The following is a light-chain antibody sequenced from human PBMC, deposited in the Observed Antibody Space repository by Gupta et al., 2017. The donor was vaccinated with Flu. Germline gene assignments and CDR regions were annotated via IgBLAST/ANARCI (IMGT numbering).Light chain of an antibody. J-gene: IGKJ1*01. V-gene: IGKV1-39*01. CDR1: QSISSY. CDR3: QQSYSTPPT. CDR2: AAS. Sequence: DIQMTQSPSSLSASVGDRVTITCRASQSISSYLNWYQQKPGKAPKLLIYAASSLQSGVPSRCSGSGSGTDFTLTISSLKPEDFATYYCQQSYSTPPTFGQGTKVEIK.